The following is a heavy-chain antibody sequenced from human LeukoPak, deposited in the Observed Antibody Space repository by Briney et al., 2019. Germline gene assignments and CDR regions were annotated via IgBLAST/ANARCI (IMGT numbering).Heavy chain of an antibody. Sequence: GESLQISCKASGYRFASYWIGWVRQMPGKGLEWMGIIYPHDSDTRYSPSFQGQVTISADKSISTAYLQWRSLKASDTAMYFCARRPCGGECFHCFDVWGQGTMVTVSP. CDR3: ARRPCGGECFHCFDV. CDR2: IYPHDSDT. D-gene: IGHD2-21*01. J-gene: IGHJ3*01. CDR1: GYRFASYW. V-gene: IGHV5-51*01.